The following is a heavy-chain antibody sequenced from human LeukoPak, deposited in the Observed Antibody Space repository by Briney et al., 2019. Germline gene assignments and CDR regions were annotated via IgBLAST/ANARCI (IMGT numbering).Heavy chain of an antibody. CDR1: GGTFSNYA. CDR2: INPYSGGT. J-gene: IGHJ5*02. CDR3: ARAMGSSWFDP. V-gene: IGHV1-2*02. Sequence: ASVKVSCKASGGTFSNYAISWVRQAPGQGLEWMGWINPYSGGTIYAQKFQGRVTMTRDTSISTAYMELNSLTSDDTAVYFCARAMGSSWFDPWGQGTLVTVST. D-gene: IGHD3-10*01.